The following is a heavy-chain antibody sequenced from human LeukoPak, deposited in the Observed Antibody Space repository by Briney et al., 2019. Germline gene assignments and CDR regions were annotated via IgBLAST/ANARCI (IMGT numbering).Heavy chain of an antibody. CDR1: GFTFSSYS. V-gene: IGHV3-48*01. Sequence: GGSLRLSCAASGFTFSSYSMNWVRQAPGKGLEWVSYINSSSSTIYYADSVKGRFTISRDNAKNSLYLQMNSLRAEDTAVYYCARATHDAFDIWGQGTMVTVSS. J-gene: IGHJ3*02. D-gene: IGHD4-17*01. CDR3: ARATHDAFDI. CDR2: INSSSSTI.